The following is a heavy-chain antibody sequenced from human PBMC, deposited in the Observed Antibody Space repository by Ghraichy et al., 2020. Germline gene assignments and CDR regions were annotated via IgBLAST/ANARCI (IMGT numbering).Heavy chain of an antibody. D-gene: IGHD3-22*01. Sequence: GESLNISCGASGFTFSSYAMSWVRQAPGKGLEWVSGISASGGSTYYADSVKGRFTISRDNSKNTLYLQMNSLRAEDTAVYYCAKRKFYDSSGYYWGQGTLVTVSS. CDR3: AKRKFYDSSGYY. CDR1: GFTFSSYA. J-gene: IGHJ4*02. CDR2: ISASGGST. V-gene: IGHV3-23*01.